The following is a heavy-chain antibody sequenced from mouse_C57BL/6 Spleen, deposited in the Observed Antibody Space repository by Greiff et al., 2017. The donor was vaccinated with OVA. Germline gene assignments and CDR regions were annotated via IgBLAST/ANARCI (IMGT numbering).Heavy chain of an antibody. CDR1: GYAFSSYW. CDR2: IYPGDGDT. Sequence: QVQLQQSGAELVKPGASVKISCKASGYAFSSYWMNWVKQRPGKGLEWIGQIYPGDGDTNYNGKFKGKATLTADKSSSTAYMQLSSLTSEDSAVYFCARRYGNYGYFDYWGQGTTLTVSS. J-gene: IGHJ2*01. CDR3: ARRYGNYGYFDY. D-gene: IGHD2-1*01. V-gene: IGHV1-80*01.